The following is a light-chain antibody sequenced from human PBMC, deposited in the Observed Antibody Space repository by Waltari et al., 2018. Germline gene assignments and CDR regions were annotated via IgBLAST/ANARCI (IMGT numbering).Light chain of an antibody. V-gene: IGLV2-11*01. CDR2: DVS. CDR1: SSDVGNYNY. Sequence: QSALTQPRSVSGSPGQSVTIPCTGTSSDVGNYNYVHWYQQHPGKAPKLMIYDVSKRPSGVPDRFSGSKSGNTASLTISGLQAEDEADYYCCSYAGSYTWVFGGGTKLTVL. J-gene: IGLJ3*02. CDR3: CSYAGSYTWV.